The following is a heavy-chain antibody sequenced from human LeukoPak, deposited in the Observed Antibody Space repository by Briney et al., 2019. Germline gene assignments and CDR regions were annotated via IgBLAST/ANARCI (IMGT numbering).Heavy chain of an antibody. Sequence: GESLRLSCAASGFTFSSYSMNWVRQAPGKGLEWVSYISSSSSPTYYADSVKGRFTISRDNAKNSLYLQMNSLRDEDTAVYYCARDYYDSSGHYYVDSWGQGTLVTVSS. V-gene: IGHV3-48*02. CDR3: ARDYYDSSGHYYVDS. CDR2: ISSSSSPT. CDR1: GFTFSSYS. J-gene: IGHJ4*02. D-gene: IGHD3-22*01.